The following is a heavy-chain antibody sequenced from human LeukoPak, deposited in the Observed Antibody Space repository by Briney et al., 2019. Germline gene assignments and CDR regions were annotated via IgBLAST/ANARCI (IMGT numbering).Heavy chain of an antibody. D-gene: IGHD6-19*01. Sequence: QAGGSLRLSCAASGFTFSSYAMSWVRQAPGKGLEWVSAISGSGGSTYYADSVKGRFTISRDNSKNTLYLQMNSLRAEDTAVYYCAGSSGWPGSERYYFDYWGQGTLVTVSS. J-gene: IGHJ4*02. CDR3: AGSSGWPGSERYYFDY. CDR1: GFTFSSYA. CDR2: ISGSGGST. V-gene: IGHV3-23*01.